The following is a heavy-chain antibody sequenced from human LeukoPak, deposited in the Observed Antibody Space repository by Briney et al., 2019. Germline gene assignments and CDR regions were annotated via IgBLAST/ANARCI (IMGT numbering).Heavy chain of an antibody. Sequence: GESLKISCKGSGYSFTSYWIGWVRQMPGKGLEWMGIIYPGDSDTRYSPSFQGQVTISADKSISTAYLQWSSLKALDTAMYYCGLQQEGYYYGMDVWGQGTTVTVSS. D-gene: IGHD2-2*01. V-gene: IGHV5-51*01. CDR2: IYPGDSDT. J-gene: IGHJ6*02. CDR1: GYSFTSYW. CDR3: GLQQEGYYYGMDV.